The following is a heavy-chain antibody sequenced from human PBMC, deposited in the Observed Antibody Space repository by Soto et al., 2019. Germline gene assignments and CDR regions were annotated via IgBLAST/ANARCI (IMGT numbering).Heavy chain of an antibody. CDR2: ISSSGTYT. Sequence: KTGGSLRLSCAASGFTFNTYSINWVRQAPGKGLEWVSSISSSGTYTYYSDSLKGRITISRDNANNSLYLQMNSLTAEDTAIYFCARGGRASGYDFYYYGMDVWGQGTKVTVSS. D-gene: IGHD5-12*01. CDR3: ARGGRASGYDFYYYGMDV. V-gene: IGHV3-21*01. CDR1: GFTFNTYS. J-gene: IGHJ6*02.